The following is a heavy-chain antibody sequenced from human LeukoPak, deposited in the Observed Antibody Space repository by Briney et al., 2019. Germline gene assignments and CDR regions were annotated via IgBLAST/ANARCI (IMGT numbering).Heavy chain of an antibody. D-gene: IGHD3-10*01. V-gene: IGHV3-30-3*01. J-gene: IGHJ3*02. CDR1: GFTLSSYA. Sequence: PGRSLRLSCAASGFTLSSYAMHWVRQAPGKGLEWVAVISYDGSNKYYADSVKGRFTISRDNSKNTLYLQMNSLRAEDTAVYYCARDYRAYGSGSYSAFDIWGQGTMVTVSS. CDR3: ARDYRAYGSGSYSAFDI. CDR2: ISYDGSNK.